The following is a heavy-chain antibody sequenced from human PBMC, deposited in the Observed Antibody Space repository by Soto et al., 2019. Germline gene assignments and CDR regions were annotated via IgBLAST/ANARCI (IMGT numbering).Heavy chain of an antibody. Sequence: GASVKVSCKASGYTFTSYAMHWVRQAPGQRLEWMGWINAGNGNTKYSQKFQGRVTITRDTSASTAYMELSSLRSEDTAVYYCARDATSGCRSYCRSPFDPWGQGTLVTVSS. CDR3: ARDATSGCRSYCRSPFDP. J-gene: IGHJ5*02. CDR2: INAGNGNT. CDR1: GYTFTSYA. V-gene: IGHV1-3*01. D-gene: IGHD2-15*01.